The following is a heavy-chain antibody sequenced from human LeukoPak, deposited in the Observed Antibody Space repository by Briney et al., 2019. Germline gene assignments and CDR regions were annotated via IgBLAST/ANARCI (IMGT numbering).Heavy chain of an antibody. CDR1: GYSFSSYW. V-gene: IGHV5-51*01. D-gene: IGHD5-12*01. J-gene: IGHJ2*01. CDR2: IYPGDSDT. Sequence: VESLKISCEGSGYSFSSYWIGWVRQMPGKGLEWMGIIYPGDSDTRYSPTFQGQVTISVDKSISTAYLQWSSLKASDTAMYYCARQVASYWYFDLWGRGTLVTVSS. CDR3: ARQVASYWYFDL.